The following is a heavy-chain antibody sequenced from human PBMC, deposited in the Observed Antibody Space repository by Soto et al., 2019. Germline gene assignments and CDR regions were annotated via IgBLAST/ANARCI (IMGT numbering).Heavy chain of an antibody. V-gene: IGHV6-1*01. CDR2: TYYRSRWFN. CDR3: ARTRITIFGVVSYFYGMDV. J-gene: IGHJ6*02. D-gene: IGHD3-3*01. Sequence: SQTLSLTCAISGDSVSISSAAWNWIRQSPSGGLEWLGRTYYRSRWFNDYAVSVQSRIIVHADTSKNQFSLQLKSVTPEDTAVYYCARTRITIFGVVSYFYGMDVWGQGTTVTV. CDR1: GDSVSISSAA.